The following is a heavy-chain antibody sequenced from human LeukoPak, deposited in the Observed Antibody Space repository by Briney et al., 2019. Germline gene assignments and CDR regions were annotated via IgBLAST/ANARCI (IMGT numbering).Heavy chain of an antibody. J-gene: IGHJ4*02. CDR3: ARGGYSGKYHSEFSDS. CDR1: GFSFSNYG. V-gene: IGHV3-30*03. CDR2: ISHDGSNK. D-gene: IGHD1-26*01. Sequence: PGGSLRLSCAASGFSFSNYGMRWVRQAPGKGPAWVAVISHDGSNKHYEDSVKGRFTISRDNSKNTLYLQMSSLRAEDTAMYYCARGGYSGKYHSEFSDSWGQGTLVTVSS.